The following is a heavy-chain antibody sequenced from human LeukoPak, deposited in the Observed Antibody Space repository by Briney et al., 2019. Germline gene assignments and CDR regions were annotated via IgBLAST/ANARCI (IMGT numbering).Heavy chain of an antibody. CDR2: ISGSGGST. CDR1: GFTFSSYA. V-gene: IGHV3-23*01. D-gene: IGHD4-17*01. J-gene: IGHJ4*02. Sequence: GESLRLSCATSGFTFSSYAMSWVRQAPGKGLEWVSGISGSGGSTYYADSVKGRFTISRDNSKNTLYLQLHSLRAEDTAVYYCAKVGSHTVRAHYYFDYWGQGTLVTVSS. CDR3: AKVGSHTVRAHYYFDY.